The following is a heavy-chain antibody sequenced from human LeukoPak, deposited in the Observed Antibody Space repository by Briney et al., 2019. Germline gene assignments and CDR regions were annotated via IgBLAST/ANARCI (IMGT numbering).Heavy chain of an antibody. CDR3: ARDYSGSYSPYFDL. CDR2: ISSSSYI. V-gene: IGHV3-21*01. CDR1: GFTFSSYS. J-gene: IGHJ2*01. D-gene: IGHD1-26*01. Sequence: GGSLRLSCAASGFTFSSYSMNWVRQAPGKGLEWVSSISSSSYIYYADSVKGRFTISRDNAKNSLYLQMNSLRAEDTAVYYCARDYSGSYSPYFDLWGRGTLVTVSS.